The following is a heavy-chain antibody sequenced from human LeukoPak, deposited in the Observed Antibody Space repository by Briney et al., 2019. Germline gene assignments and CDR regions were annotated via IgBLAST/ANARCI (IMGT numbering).Heavy chain of an antibody. Sequence: PSETLSLTCTVSGGSISRYYWSWIRQPPGQGLEWIGQISDSGGAHYNPSLESRVTISVDTSKNQHSLKLSSVTAADTAVYYCARGRGGSGSPFDFWGQGTLAIVSS. CDR1: GGSISRYY. CDR3: ARGRGGSGSPFDF. CDR2: ISDSGGA. J-gene: IGHJ4*02. D-gene: IGHD3-10*01. V-gene: IGHV4-59*01.